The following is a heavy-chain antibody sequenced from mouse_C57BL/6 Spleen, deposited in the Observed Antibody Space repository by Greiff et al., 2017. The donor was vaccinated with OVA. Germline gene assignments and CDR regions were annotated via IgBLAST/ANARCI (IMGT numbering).Heavy chain of an antibody. J-gene: IGHJ2*01. CDR3: TRGIDSSGYFDY. CDR1: GFTFSSYA. V-gene: IGHV5-9-1*02. CDR2: ISSGGDYI. Sequence: EVQLVESGAGLVKPGGSLKLSCAASGFTFSSYAMSWVRQTPEKRLEWVAYISSGGDYIYYADTVKGRFTISRDNARNTLYLQMSSLKSEDTAMYYCTRGIDSSGYFDYWGQGTTLTVSS. D-gene: IGHD3-2*02.